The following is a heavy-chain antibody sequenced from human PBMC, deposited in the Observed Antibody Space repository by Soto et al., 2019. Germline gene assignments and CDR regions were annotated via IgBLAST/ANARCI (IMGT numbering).Heavy chain of an antibody. J-gene: IGHJ4*02. V-gene: IGHV4-34*01. D-gene: IGHD5-18*01. CDR1: GGSLYDYN. CDR3: ASHRGNTYGPYDY. CDR2: INHSGNT. Sequence: PSETLSLTCAVYGGSLYDYNWSWIRQPPGKGLEWIGEINHSGNTNYNPSLTSRVTISIDKSKNQFSLKLTSVTAADTAVYYCASHRGNTYGPYDYWGQGTLVTVSS.